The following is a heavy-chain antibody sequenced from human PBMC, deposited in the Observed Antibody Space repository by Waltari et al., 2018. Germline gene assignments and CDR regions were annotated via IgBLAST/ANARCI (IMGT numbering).Heavy chain of an antibody. J-gene: IGHJ4*02. D-gene: IGHD1-1*01. CDR2: MSFDGYNK. Sequence: HVQIVESGGAVVQPGRSLRLSCAAYGFAFSAHGMHWVRQAPGKGLEWVALMSFDGYNKFYVDSVQGRFTISRDNSKNLMYLEMRDLRSEDTATYYCAKETQSDGNAGLEFWGQGTVVTVSS. CDR3: AKETQSDGNAGLEF. V-gene: IGHV3-30*18. CDR1: GFAFSAHG.